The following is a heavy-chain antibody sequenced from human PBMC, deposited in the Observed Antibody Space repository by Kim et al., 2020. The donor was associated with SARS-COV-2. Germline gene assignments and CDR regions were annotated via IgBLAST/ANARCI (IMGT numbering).Heavy chain of an antibody. V-gene: IGHV4-59*01. CDR3: ARVGGSSTPLSAFDI. D-gene: IGHD6-6*01. J-gene: IGHJ3*02. CDR1: GGSITDYY. CDR2: MYYSATT. Sequence: SETLSLTCSVSGGSITDYYWTWIRQPPGKGLEWIGYMYYSATTNYNPSLKSRVTISVDTSKNQFSLKLTSVTAADTALYYLARVGGSSTPLSAFDIWGQGTMVTVSS.